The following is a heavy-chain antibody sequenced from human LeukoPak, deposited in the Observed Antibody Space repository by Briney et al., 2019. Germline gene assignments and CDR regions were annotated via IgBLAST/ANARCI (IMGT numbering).Heavy chain of an antibody. J-gene: IGHJ4*02. CDR3: ARGLSGVTGYTYGRGIDY. CDR2: TYYRSKWYN. D-gene: IGHD5-18*01. CDR1: GDSVSNNSGA. V-gene: IGHV6-1*01. Sequence: SQTLSLTCAISGDSVSNNSGAWNWIRQSPSRGLEWLGRTYYRSKWYNDYAISVKSRISINPDTSKNQFSLQLNSVTPEDTAVYYCARGLSGVTGYTYGRGIDYWGQGTLVTVSS.